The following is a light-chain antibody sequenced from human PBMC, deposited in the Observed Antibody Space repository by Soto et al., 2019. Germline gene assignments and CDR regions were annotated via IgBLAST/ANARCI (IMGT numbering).Light chain of an antibody. CDR2: GAS. V-gene: IGKV3-20*01. CDR3: QQYASAPFS. CDR1: QSVSSSY. J-gene: IGKJ3*01. Sequence: EIVLTQSPGTLSLSPGERATLSGMASQSVSSSYLAWYQQKPGQAPRLLIYGASSRATGIPDRFSGSGSGTEFTLTISRLEPEDFTVYYCQQYASAPFSLGPGTKVDIK.